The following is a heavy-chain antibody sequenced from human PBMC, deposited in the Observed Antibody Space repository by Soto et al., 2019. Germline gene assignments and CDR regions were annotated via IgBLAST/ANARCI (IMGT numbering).Heavy chain of an antibody. CDR2: IVVGSGDT. Sequence: SVKVSCKASGYTFTFTRSAVQWVRQARGQRLEWIGWIVVGSGDTNSAQKFQERVTITRDMSTSIAYIELSSLRSEDTAVYYCAATIIAAVGTGHYYGMDVWGQGTTVTVSS. CDR1: GYTFTFTRSA. J-gene: IGHJ6*02. D-gene: IGHD6-13*01. V-gene: IGHV1-58*01. CDR3: AATIIAAVGTGHYYGMDV.